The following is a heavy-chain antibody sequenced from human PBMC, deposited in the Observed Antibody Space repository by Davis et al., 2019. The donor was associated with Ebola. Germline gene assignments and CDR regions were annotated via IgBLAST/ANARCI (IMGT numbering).Heavy chain of an antibody. V-gene: IGHV3-21*01. J-gene: IGHJ6*02. D-gene: IGHD3-3*01. Sequence: GESLKISCAASGFTFSSYSMNWVRQAPGKGLEWVSSISSSSSYIYYADSVKGRFTISRDNAKNSLYLQMNSLRAEDTAVYYCARDPEYYDFWSGYSNYYYYYYGMDVWGQGTTVTVSS. CDR1: GFTFSSYS. CDR2: ISSSSSYI. CDR3: ARDPEYYDFWSGYSNYYYYYYGMDV.